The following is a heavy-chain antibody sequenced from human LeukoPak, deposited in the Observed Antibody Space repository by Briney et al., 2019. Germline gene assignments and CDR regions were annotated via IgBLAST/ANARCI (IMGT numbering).Heavy chain of an antibody. D-gene: IGHD3-16*01. CDR2: IFHSGGT. CDR3: ARGWPYPSSGEGLTY. Sequence: PSETLSHTCTVSGYPISSGYYWVWIRQSPGKGLEWIGSIFHSGGTYYNPSLKSRVTISVDTSKNQFSLKVNSVTAADTAVYYCARGWPYPSSGEGLTYWGQGTPVTVSS. J-gene: IGHJ4*02. CDR1: GYPISSGYY. V-gene: IGHV4-38-2*02.